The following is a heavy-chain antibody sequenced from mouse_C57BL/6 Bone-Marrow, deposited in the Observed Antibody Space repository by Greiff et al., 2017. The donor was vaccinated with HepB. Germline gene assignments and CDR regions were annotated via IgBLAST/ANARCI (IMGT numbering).Heavy chain of an antibody. CDR3: ARIYYDYDAAMDY. D-gene: IGHD2-4*01. V-gene: IGHV2-5*01. CDR1: GFSLTSYG. CDR2: IWRGGST. J-gene: IGHJ4*01. Sequence: VQLKESGPGLVQPSQSLSITCTVSGFSLTSYGVHWVRQSPGKGLEWLGVIWRGGSTDYNAAFMSRLSITKNNSKSQVFFKMNSLQADDTAISYCARIYYDYDAAMDYWGQGTSVTVSS.